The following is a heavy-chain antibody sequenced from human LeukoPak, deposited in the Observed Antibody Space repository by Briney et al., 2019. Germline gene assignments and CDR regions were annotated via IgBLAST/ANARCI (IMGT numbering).Heavy chain of an antibody. CDR2: ISWNSGSI. D-gene: IGHD1-1*01. J-gene: IGHJ4*02. V-gene: IGHV3-9*01. Sequence: GGSLRLSCAASGFTFDDYAMHWVRQAPGKGLEWVSGISWNSGSIGYADSVKGRFTISRDNAKNSLYLQMNSLRAEATALYYCAKEVAGTTGPLGGWGQGTLVTVSS. CDR1: GFTFDDYA. CDR3: AKEVAGTTGPLGG.